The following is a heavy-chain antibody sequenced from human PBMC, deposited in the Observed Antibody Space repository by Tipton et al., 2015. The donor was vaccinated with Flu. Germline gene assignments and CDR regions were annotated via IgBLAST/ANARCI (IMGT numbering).Heavy chain of an antibody. J-gene: IGHJ4*02. CDR2: LNGLYGGT. D-gene: IGHD3-16*01. CDR3: ARRGSDGYNLFFDK. CDR1: GFTFSGYA. Sequence: SLRLSCVGSGFTFSGYALSWVRQAPGKGLEWVAHLNGLYGGTYYADSVKGRFTISRDNSVNTLYLQMDSLRVEDTATYYCARRGSDGYNLFFDKWGQGVLVTVAS. V-gene: IGHV3-23*01.